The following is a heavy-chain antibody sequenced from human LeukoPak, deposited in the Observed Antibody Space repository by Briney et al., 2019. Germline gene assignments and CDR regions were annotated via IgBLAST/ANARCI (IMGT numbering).Heavy chain of an antibody. J-gene: IGHJ4*02. CDR3: AKVGDSSGYSFDY. CDR2: IYSGGST. Sequence: GGSLRLSCAASGFTVSSNYMSWVRQAPGKGLEWVSVIYSGGSTYYADSVKGRFTISRDNSKNTLYLQMNSLRAEDTAVYYCAKVGDSSGYSFDYWGQGTLVTVSS. CDR1: GFTVSSNY. V-gene: IGHV3-53*01. D-gene: IGHD3-22*01.